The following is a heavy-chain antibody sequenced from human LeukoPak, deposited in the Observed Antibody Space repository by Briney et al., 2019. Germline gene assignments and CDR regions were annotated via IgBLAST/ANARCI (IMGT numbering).Heavy chain of an antibody. J-gene: IGHJ4*02. V-gene: IGHV4-34*01. CDR1: GGSFSSYY. Sequence: SETLSLTCAVYGGSFSSYYWSWIRQPPGKGLEWIGEINHSGSTNYNPSLKSRVTISVDTSKNQFSLKLSSVTAADTAVYYCARTRPPTAYYFDYWGQGTLVTVSS. CDR2: INHSGST. CDR3: ARTRPPTAYYFDY. D-gene: IGHD4-11*01.